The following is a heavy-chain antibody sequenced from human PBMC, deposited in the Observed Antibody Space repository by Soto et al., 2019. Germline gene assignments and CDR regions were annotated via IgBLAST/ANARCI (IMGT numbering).Heavy chain of an antibody. Sequence: SQTLCLTKAVSEGSISDVGYCWSWIRQPPGKGLEWIGYIYYSGSTNYNPSLKSRVTISVDTSKNQFSLKLSSVTAADTAVYYCARFYSIPWLDPWGQGTLVTVSS. D-gene: IGHD5-18*01. V-gene: IGHV4-61*08. CDR3: ARFYSIPWLDP. CDR2: IYYSGST. J-gene: IGHJ5*02. CDR1: EGSISDVGYC.